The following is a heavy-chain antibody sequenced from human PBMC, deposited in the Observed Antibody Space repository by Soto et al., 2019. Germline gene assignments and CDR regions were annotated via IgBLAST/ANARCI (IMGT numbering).Heavy chain of an antibody. CDR2: IYYSGST. CDR3: ARDALTLSPSLEYFFGAFDI. CDR1: GGSISSGDYY. J-gene: IGHJ3*02. D-gene: IGHD3-10*01. V-gene: IGHV4-30-4*01. Sequence: QVQLQESGPGLVKPSQTLSLTCTVSGGSISSGDYYWSWIRQPPGKGLEWIGYIYYSGSTYYNPSLKSRVTISVDTSNNQFSLKLSSVTAADTAVYYCARDALTLSPSLEYFFGAFDIWGQGTMVTVSS.